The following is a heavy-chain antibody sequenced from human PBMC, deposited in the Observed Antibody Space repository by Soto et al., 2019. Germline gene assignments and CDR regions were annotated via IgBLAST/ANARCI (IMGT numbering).Heavy chain of an antibody. Sequence: QVRLQESGPGLVKPSQTLSLTCTVSGASISAPESYWSWIRQHPERGLEWIGYISDSGITNYSPSLRSRVTISADTSKRQFSLNLSSVTAADTALYYCAKGGISSQWFDPWGQGTLVTVSS. D-gene: IGHD6-13*01. CDR3: AKGGISSQWFDP. CDR1: GASISAPESY. J-gene: IGHJ5*02. V-gene: IGHV4-31*03. CDR2: ISDSGIT.